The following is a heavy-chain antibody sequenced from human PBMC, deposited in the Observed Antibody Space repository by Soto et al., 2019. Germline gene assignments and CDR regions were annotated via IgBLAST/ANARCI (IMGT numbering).Heavy chain of an antibody. D-gene: IGHD6-19*01. Sequence: ASVKVSCKASGYTFTSYGISWVRQAPGQGLEWMGWISAYNGNTNYAQKLQGRVTMTTDTSTSTAYMELRSLRSDDTAVYYCARDRSRPGYSSGWYDGAFDIWGQGTMVTVSS. CDR1: GYTFTSYG. CDR2: ISAYNGNT. J-gene: IGHJ3*02. CDR3: ARDRSRPGYSSGWYDGAFDI. V-gene: IGHV1-18*01.